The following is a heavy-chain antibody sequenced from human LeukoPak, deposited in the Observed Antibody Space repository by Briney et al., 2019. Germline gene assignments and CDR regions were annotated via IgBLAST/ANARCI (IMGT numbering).Heavy chain of an antibody. CDR1: DASFRGYY. V-gene: IGHV4-34*01. CDR3: AGLVVGTATIDY. Sequence: PSETLSLTCTVYDASFRGYYWSWIGQHPGKGLEWIGEINHSGSTHYKPSLKSRVTISVDTAKNQFSLKLNSVTAADTAVYHCAGLVVGTATIDYWGQGTLVTVSS. J-gene: IGHJ4*02. CDR2: INHSGST. D-gene: IGHD2-21*02.